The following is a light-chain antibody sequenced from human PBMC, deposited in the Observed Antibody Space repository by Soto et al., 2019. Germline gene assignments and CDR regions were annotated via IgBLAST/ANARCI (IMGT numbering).Light chain of an antibody. J-gene: IGKJ5*01. CDR3: QQYDNLPVT. Sequence: DIQMTQSPSSLSASVGDRVTITCQASQDISNYLNWYQQKLGKAPKLLIYDASNLETGVPSRFSGSGSGTDFTFTISSLQPGDIATYYCQQYDNLPVTFGLGTRLEIK. CDR1: QDISNY. V-gene: IGKV1-33*01. CDR2: DAS.